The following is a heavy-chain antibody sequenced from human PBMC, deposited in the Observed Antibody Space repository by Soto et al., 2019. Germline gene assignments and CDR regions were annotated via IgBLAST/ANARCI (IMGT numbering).Heavy chain of an antibody. J-gene: IGHJ3*02. CDR2: ISGSGGST. V-gene: IGHV3-23*01. D-gene: IGHD4-17*01. CDR3: AKGLYGDYVAFDI. Sequence: GVSLRLSCAASGFTFSSYAMSWVRQAPGKGLEWVSAISGSGGSTYYADSVKGRFTISRDNSKNTLYLQMNSLRAEDTAVYYCAKGLYGDYVAFDIWGQGTMVTVSS. CDR1: GFTFSSYA.